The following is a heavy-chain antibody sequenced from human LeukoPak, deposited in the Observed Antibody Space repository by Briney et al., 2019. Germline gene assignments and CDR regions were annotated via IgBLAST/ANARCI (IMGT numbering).Heavy chain of an antibody. CDR1: GGSISSSSYY. Sequence: SETLSLTCTVSGGSISSSSYYWGWIRQPPGKGLEWIGSIYYSGSTYYNPSLKSRVTISVDTSKNQFSLKLSSVTAADTAVYYCARHRSDVLLWFGESVYYDYWGQGTPVTVSS. D-gene: IGHD3-10*01. V-gene: IGHV4-39*01. CDR2: IYYSGST. CDR3: ARHRSDVLLWFGESVYYDY. J-gene: IGHJ4*02.